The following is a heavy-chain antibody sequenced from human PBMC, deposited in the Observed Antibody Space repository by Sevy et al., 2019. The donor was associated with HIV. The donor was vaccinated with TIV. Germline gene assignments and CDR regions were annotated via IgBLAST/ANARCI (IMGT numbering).Heavy chain of an antibody. V-gene: IGHV3-7*01. CDR1: GFTFSSYW. D-gene: IGHD2-2*01. CDR3: ARDSQNIVVVPAATINYYYSYYMDV. Sequence: GGSLRLSCAASGFTFSSYWMSWVRQAPGKGLEWVANIKQDGSERYYEDSVKGGFTISRDKTKNSLYLQMNSLRVEDTAVYYCARDSQNIVVVPAATINYYYSYYMDVWGKGTTVTVSS. CDR2: IKQDGSER. J-gene: IGHJ6*03.